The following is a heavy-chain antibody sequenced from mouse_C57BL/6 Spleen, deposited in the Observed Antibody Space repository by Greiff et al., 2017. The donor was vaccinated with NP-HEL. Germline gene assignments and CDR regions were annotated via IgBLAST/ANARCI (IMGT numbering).Heavy chain of an antibody. Sequence: EVQLQQSGPELVKPGASVKMSCKASGYTFTDYNMHWVKQSHGKSLEWIGYINPNNGGTSYNQKFKGQATLTVNKSSSTAYIELRSLTSEDSAVYYCERDFLYDYDGAWFAYWGQGTLVTVSA. CDR1: GYTFTDYN. CDR2: INPNNGGT. D-gene: IGHD2-4*01. V-gene: IGHV1-22*01. J-gene: IGHJ3*01. CDR3: ERDFLYDYDGAWFAY.